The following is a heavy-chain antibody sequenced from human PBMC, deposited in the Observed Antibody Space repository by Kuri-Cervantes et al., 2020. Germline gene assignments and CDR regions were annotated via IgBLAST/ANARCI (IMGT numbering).Heavy chain of an antibody. J-gene: IGHJ4*02. V-gene: IGHV3-48*04. CDR3: AGGLRYFGY. CDR1: GFTFSSYS. Sequence: GGSLRLSCAASGFTFSSYSMNWVRQAPGKGLEWVSYISSSSSTIYYADSVKGRFTISRDNAKNSLYLQMNSLRAEDTAVYYCAGGLRYFGYWGQGTLVTVSS. CDR2: ISSSSSTI.